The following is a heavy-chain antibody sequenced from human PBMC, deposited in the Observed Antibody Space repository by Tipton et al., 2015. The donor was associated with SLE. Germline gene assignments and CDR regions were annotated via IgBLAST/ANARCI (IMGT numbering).Heavy chain of an antibody. CDR2: IYFSGST. V-gene: IGHV4-59*01. D-gene: IGHD6-19*01. Sequence: TLSLTCVVYGGSFSGYYWSWIRQPPGKGLEWIGYIYFSGSTNYNPSLKSRVTISVDTSKNQFSLKLSSVTAADTAVYYCAREDSSGWVDYRGQGTLVTVSS. CDR1: GGSFSGYY. CDR3: AREDSSGWVDY. J-gene: IGHJ4*02.